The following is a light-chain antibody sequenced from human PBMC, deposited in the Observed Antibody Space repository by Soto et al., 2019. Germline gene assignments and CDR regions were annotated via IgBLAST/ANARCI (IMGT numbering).Light chain of an antibody. CDR2: DAS. V-gene: IGKV3D-15*01. CDR1: QSVSSD. J-gene: IGKJ1*01. CDR3: QQYNSWPET. Sequence: EIVMTQSPATLSVSPGERATLSCRASQSVSSDLAWYHQKPGQAPRLLVYDASNRATDIPARLSGSGSGTEFTLTISSLQSEDFAVYYCQQYNSWPETFGQGTKVDIK.